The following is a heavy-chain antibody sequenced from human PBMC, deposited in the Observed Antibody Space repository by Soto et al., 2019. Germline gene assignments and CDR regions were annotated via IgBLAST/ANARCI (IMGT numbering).Heavy chain of an antibody. D-gene: IGHD3-3*01. V-gene: IGHV1-2*02. J-gene: IGHJ6*02. CDR2: INPNSGGT. Sequence: SVKVSCKASGYTFTGYYMHWVRQAPGQGLEWMGWINPNSGGTNYAQKFQGRVTMTRDTSISTAYMELSRLRSDDTAVYYCAREAYYDFWSGYPDYYGMDVWGQGTTVTVSS. CDR3: AREAYYDFWSGYPDYYGMDV. CDR1: GYTFTGYY.